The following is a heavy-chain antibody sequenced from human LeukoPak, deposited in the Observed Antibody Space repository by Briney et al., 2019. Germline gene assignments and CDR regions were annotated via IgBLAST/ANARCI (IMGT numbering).Heavy chain of an antibody. CDR3: ARDIVVVPAAIGYFDY. J-gene: IGHJ4*02. Sequence: GGSLRLSCAASGFTFSDYYMSWIRQAPGKGLEWVSHISSSGSTIYYADSVKGRFTISRDNAKNSLYLQMNSLGAEDTAVYYCARDIVVVPAAIGYFDYWGQGTLVTVSS. D-gene: IGHD2-2*01. V-gene: IGHV3-11*01. CDR2: ISSSGSTI. CDR1: GFTFSDYY.